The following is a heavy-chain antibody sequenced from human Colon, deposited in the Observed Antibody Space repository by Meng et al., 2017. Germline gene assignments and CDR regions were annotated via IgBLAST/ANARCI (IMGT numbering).Heavy chain of an antibody. V-gene: IGHV1-2*06. CDR3: ARESADGGSFDL. J-gene: IGHJ4*02. CDR2: INPRTGDT. CDR1: GYTLY. Sequence: QVQLVQSGAEVKKPRASVTVSCKASGYTLYIHWVRLRPGEGLEWMGRINPRTGDTKSAQSFQGRVTMTRDTSTTTFSMDLRSLTTDDSAIYFCARESADGGSFDLWGQGTLVTVSS. D-gene: IGHD2-15*01.